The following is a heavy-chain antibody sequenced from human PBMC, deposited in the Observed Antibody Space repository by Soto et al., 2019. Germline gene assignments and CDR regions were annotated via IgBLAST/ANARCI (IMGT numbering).Heavy chain of an antibody. CDR2: IYYSGSI. Sequence: SETLSLTCTVSGGSIRSHYWGWIRQPPGKGLEWIGYIYYSGSINYSPSLKSRVSISVDTSKNQVSLKVHSVTAADTAVYYCARLVDRNWYPFFFDYWGQGTQVTV. J-gene: IGHJ4*02. V-gene: IGHV4-59*11. D-gene: IGHD1-1*01. CDR3: ARLVDRNWYPFFFDY. CDR1: GGSIRSHY.